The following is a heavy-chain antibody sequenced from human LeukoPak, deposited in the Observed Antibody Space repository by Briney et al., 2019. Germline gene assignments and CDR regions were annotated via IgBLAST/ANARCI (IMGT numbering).Heavy chain of an antibody. Sequence: SETLSLTCTVPGGSISSYYWSWIRQPPGKGLEWIGYIYYSGSTNYNPSLKSRVTISLDTSKNQFSLKLTSVTAADTAVYYCAREGDHDSSGYYYRWFDPWGQGTQVTVSS. CDR1: GGSISSYY. D-gene: IGHD3-22*01. J-gene: IGHJ5*02. CDR3: AREGDHDSSGYYYRWFDP. V-gene: IGHV4-59*01. CDR2: IYYSGST.